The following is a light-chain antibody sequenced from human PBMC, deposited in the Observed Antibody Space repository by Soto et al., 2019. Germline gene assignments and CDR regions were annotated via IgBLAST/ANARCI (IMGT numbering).Light chain of an antibody. Sequence: QSALTQPPSASGSPGQSVTISCTGTSTDVGAYNYVSWYQQHPGKAPKLMIYEVTKRPSGVPDRFSGSKSGNTASLTVSGLQAEDEADYYCSSYAGSKNLIFGGGTKRTVL. CDR2: EVT. V-gene: IGLV2-8*01. J-gene: IGLJ2*01. CDR1: STDVGAYNY. CDR3: SSYAGSKNLI.